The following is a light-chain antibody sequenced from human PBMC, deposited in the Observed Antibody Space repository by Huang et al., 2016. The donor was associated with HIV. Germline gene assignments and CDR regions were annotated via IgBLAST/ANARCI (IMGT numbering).Light chain of an antibody. J-gene: IGKJ5*01. Sequence: EIVMTQSPATLSVSPGERATLSCRASQSVSNNLAWYQQKPGQAPRLLIFGASTRATGIPAMCSGSGYGTEFTLTISSLQSEDFAVYYCQQYNNWPPDTFGQGTRLEIK. CDR1: QSVSNN. CDR3: QQYNNWPPDT. CDR2: GAS. V-gene: IGKV3-15*01.